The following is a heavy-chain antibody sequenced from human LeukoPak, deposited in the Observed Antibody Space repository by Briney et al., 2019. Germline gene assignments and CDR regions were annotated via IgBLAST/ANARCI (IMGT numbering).Heavy chain of an antibody. Sequence: GASLRLSCVASGFSFSSYWMSWVRQTPGKGLEWVANIKQDGREKHYVDSVKGRFTISRDDAKNSLYLQMSGLRAEDTGVYYCARDGPLRSPTSGWFDPWGQGTLVTVSS. CDR3: ARDGPLRSPTSGWFDP. V-gene: IGHV3-7*01. J-gene: IGHJ5*02. CDR1: GFSFSSYW. CDR2: IKQDGREK. D-gene: IGHD2-2*01.